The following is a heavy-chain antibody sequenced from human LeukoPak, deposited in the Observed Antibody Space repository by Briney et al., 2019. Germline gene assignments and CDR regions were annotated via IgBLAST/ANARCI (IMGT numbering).Heavy chain of an antibody. V-gene: IGHV1-69*13. J-gene: IGHJ4*02. D-gene: IGHD3-9*01. CDR2: IIPIFGTA. CDR3: ARESARDRDILTGYPGGQ. CDR1: GGTFSSYA. Sequence: GASVKVSCKASGGTFSSYAISWVRQAPGQGLEWMGGIIPIFGTANYAQKFQGRVTITADESTSTAYMELSSLRSEDTAVYYCARESARDRDILTGYPGGQWGQGTLVTVSS.